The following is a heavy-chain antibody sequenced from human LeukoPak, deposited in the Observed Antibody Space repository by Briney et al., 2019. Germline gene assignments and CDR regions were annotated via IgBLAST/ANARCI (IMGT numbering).Heavy chain of an antibody. CDR2: ISGSGSST. V-gene: IGHV3-23*01. Sequence: SGGSLRLSCAASGFTFSSYAMSWVRQAPGKGLEWVSAISGSGSSTNYADSVKGRFTISRDNSKNTLYLHMNSLRAEDTAVYHCAKVPRASSTYYFDSWGQGTLVTVSS. J-gene: IGHJ4*02. D-gene: IGHD6-6*01. CDR1: GFTFSSYA. CDR3: AKVPRASSTYYFDS.